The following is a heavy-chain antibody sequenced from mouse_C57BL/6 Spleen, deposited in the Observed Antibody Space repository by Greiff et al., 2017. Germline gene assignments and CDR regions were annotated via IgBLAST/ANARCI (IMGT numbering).Heavy chain of an antibody. Sequence: QVQLQQPGAELVMPGASVKLSCKASGYTFTSYWMHWVKPRPGQGLEWIGEIAPSASYTNYNQKFKGKSTLTVDKSSSTAYMQLSSLTSEDSAVYYCARSRVTTGGQLIYWGQGTLVTVAA. CDR3: ARSRVTTGGQLIY. D-gene: IGHD3-2*02. J-gene: IGHJ3*01. V-gene: IGHV1-69*01. CDR2: IAPSASYT. CDR1: GYTFTSYW.